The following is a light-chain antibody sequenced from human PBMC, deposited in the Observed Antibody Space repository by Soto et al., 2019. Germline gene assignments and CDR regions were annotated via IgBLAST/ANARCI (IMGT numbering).Light chain of an antibody. CDR1: QSVSSN. CDR3: QQHNNWPPWT. J-gene: IGKJ1*01. CDR2: GAS. V-gene: IGKV3-15*01. Sequence: EIVLTQSPATLSVSPGERATLSCRASQSVSSNLAWYQQKRGQAPRLLIYGASTRATGIPARFSGSGSGREFTLTISSLQSEDFAVYYCQQHNNWPPWTFGQGTKVEIK.